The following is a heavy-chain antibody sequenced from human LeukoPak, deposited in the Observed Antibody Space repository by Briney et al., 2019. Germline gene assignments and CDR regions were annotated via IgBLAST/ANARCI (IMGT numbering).Heavy chain of an antibody. Sequence: GGSLRLSCAASGFTFNNYGMSWVRQAPGKGLEWVSHISGSGGDTYYADSVKGRFTISRDNSKNTLYLQMNSLRTEDTAVYYCAKGRVGANGYYYYGMDVWGQGTTVTVSS. CDR3: AKGRVGANGYYYYGMDV. D-gene: IGHD1-26*01. V-gene: IGHV3-23*01. J-gene: IGHJ6*02. CDR1: GFTFNNYG. CDR2: ISGSGGDT.